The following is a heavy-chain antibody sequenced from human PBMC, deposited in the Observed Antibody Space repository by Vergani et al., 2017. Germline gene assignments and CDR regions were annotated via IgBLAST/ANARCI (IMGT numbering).Heavy chain of an antibody. V-gene: IGHV3-30*03. CDR3: ARTGVGATRERDY. J-gene: IGHJ4*02. Sequence: QVQLVESGGGVVQPGRSLRLSCAASGFTFSSYGMHWVRQAPGKGLEWVAVISYDGSNKYYADSVKGRFTISRDNSKNTLYLQMNSLRAEDTAVYYCARTGVGATRERDYWGQGTLVTVSS. CDR1: GFTFSSYG. D-gene: IGHD1-26*01. CDR2: ISYDGSNK.